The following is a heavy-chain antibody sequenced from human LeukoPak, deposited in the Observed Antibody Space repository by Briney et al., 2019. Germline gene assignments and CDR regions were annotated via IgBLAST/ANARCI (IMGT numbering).Heavy chain of an antibody. CDR1: GGSFTDYF. CDR2: IYYSGRT. Sequence: PSETLSLTCTVSGGSFTDYFWGWIRQPPGKGLEWIGSIYYSGRTFYNPSLKNRVSISLDTSKGQFSLNLDSVTAADTAVYFCTGDRAHGTQDYWGQGTLVTVS. D-gene: IGHD1-26*01. J-gene: IGHJ4*02. V-gene: IGHV4-39*07. CDR3: TGDRAHGTQDY.